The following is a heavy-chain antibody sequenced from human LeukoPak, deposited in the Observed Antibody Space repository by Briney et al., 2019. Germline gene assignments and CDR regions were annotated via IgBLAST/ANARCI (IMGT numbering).Heavy chain of an antibody. V-gene: IGHV4-4*07. Sequence: SETLSLTCTVSGGSISSYYWSWIRQPAGKGLEWIGRMYTTGSTNYNPSLKSRVTMSVDTSKNQFSLKLSSVTAADTAVYYCARAACSSASCPFDYWGQGTLVTVSS. CDR3: ARAACSSASCPFDY. CDR2: MYTTGST. J-gene: IGHJ4*02. D-gene: IGHD2-2*01. CDR1: GGSISSYY.